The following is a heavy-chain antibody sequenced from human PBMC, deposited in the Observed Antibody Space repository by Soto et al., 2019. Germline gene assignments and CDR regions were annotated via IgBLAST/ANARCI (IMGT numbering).Heavy chain of an antibody. CDR3: ARLGFDYVNSTAYYNVLHYFALDV. Sequence: PGGSLRLSCTTSGFTFSYYGMHWVRQAPGKGLEWVAVFWSNGVNKYYADSVKGRFTVSRDNSKNTVYLQMDSLRAEDTAMYYCARLGFDYVNSTAYYNVLHYFALDVWGQGTTVTVSS. J-gene: IGHJ6*02. V-gene: IGHV3-33*03. D-gene: IGHD3-9*01. CDR2: FWSNGVNK. CDR1: GFTFSYYG.